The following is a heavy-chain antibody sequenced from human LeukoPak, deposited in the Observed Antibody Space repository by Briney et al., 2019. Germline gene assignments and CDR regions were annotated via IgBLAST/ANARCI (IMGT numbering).Heavy chain of an antibody. D-gene: IGHD3-10*02. Sequence: NPGGSLRLSCAASGFTFYTYSMNWVRQAPGKGLEWVSSISSSGTYTYYADSVKGRFTISRDNAKNSLYLQMNSLRAEDTAVYYCAELGITMIGGVWGKGTTVTISS. CDR2: ISSSGTYT. CDR1: GFTFYTYS. J-gene: IGHJ6*04. V-gene: IGHV3-21*01. CDR3: AELGITMIGGV.